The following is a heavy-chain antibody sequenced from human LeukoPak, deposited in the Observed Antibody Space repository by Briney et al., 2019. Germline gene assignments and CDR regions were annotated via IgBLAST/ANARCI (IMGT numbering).Heavy chain of an antibody. Sequence: SETLSLTCTVSGGSISSYYWSWIRQPPGKGLEWIGYIYYSGSTNYNPSLKSRVTISVDTSKNQFSLKLTSVTAADTAVYYCARETGNAFDIWGQGTMVTVSS. V-gene: IGHV4-59*01. CDR2: IYYSGST. J-gene: IGHJ3*02. CDR3: ARETGNAFDI. D-gene: IGHD7-27*01. CDR1: GGSISSYY.